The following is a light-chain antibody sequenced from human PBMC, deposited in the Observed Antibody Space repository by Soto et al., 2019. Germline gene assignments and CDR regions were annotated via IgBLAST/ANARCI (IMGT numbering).Light chain of an antibody. J-gene: IGKJ5*01. V-gene: IGKV3-11*01. CDR3: QQSSSWPPTIT. CDR1: QSVSTY. Sequence: EIVMTQSPATPSVSPGERATLSCRASQSVSTYLAWYQQRPGQAPRLLIYDASYRATDIPPRFSGSGSGTDFTLTISSLEPEDFAVYYCQQSSSWPPTITFGQGTRLEIK. CDR2: DAS.